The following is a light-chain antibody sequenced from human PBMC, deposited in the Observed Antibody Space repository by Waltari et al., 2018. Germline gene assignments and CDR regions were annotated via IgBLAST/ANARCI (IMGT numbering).Light chain of an antibody. CDR3: AAWNDSLSGQV. J-gene: IGLJ2*01. CDR1: SSNIGINY. Sequence: QSVVTQPPSASGTPGQRVTISCSGSSSNIGINYVYWYQQFPGAAPQLLISRTVNSPTGVPDRSPGSKSGTSSSLAIGVLRSEDEADYYCAAWNDSLSGQVFGGGTKLTVL. V-gene: IGLV1-47*01. CDR2: RTV.